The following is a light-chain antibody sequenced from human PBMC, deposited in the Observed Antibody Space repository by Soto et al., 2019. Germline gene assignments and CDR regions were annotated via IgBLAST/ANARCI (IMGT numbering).Light chain of an antibody. V-gene: IGKV3D-15*01. CDR2: GAS. Sequence: EIVFTQSPGTLSLSPGARATLSCRASQSVSNNYLAWYQQKPGQAPRLLIYGASSRATGIPARFSGSVSATEFTPTISSLQSEDFAFYFGQQYNNRPPITFGQGTRLEIK. J-gene: IGKJ5*01. CDR3: QQYNNRPPIT. CDR1: QSVSNN.